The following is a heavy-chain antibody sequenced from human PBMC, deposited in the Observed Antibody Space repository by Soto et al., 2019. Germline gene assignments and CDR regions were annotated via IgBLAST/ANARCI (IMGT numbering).Heavy chain of an antibody. CDR3: ARDRRFGESPYGTDY. J-gene: IGHJ4*02. Sequence: GASVKVSCKASGYTFTSYYMHWVRQAPGQGLEWMGIINPSGGSTSYAQKFQGRVTMTRDTSTSTVYMELSSLRSEDTAVYYCARDRRFGESPYGTDYWGQGTLVTVSS. D-gene: IGHD3-10*01. CDR1: GYTFTSYY. V-gene: IGHV1-46*01. CDR2: INPSGGST.